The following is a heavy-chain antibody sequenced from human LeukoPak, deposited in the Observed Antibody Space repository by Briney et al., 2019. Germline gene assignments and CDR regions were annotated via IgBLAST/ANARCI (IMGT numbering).Heavy chain of an antibody. CDR2: MNPSSGNT. V-gene: IGHV1-8*02. J-gene: IGHJ4*02. CDR3: ATVKKQLTPYYFDY. D-gene: IGHD6-13*01. CDR1: GYTFTSYD. Sequence: ASVKVSCKASGYTFTSYDINWVRQATGQGLEWMGWMNPSSGNTGYAQKFQGRVTMTRNTSISTAYMELSSLRSEDTAVYYCATVKKQLTPYYFDYWGQGTLVTVSS.